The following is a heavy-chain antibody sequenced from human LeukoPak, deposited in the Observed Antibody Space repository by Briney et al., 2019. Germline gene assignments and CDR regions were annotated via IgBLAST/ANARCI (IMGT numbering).Heavy chain of an antibody. D-gene: IGHD5-12*01. CDR3: ARAKSTRSLRTDRGDYFDY. CDR1: GGTFSSYA. J-gene: IGHJ4*02. CDR2: IIPIFGTA. Sequence: ASVKVSCKASGGTFSSYAISWVRQAPGQGLEWMGGIIPIFGTANYAQKFQGRVTITADESTSTAYMELSSLRSEDTAVYYCARAKSTRSLRTDRGDYFDYWGQGTLVTVSS. V-gene: IGHV1-69*13.